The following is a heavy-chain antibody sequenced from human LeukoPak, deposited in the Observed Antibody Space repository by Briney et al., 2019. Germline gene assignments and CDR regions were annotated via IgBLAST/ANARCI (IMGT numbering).Heavy chain of an antibody. Sequence: GGSLRLSCAASGFTFSSYAMSWVRQAPGKGLEWVSAISGSGGSTYYADSVKGRFTISRDNSKNTVYLQMNSLRAEDTAVYYCAKSPNNWNYGVLDYWGQGTLVTVSS. V-gene: IGHV3-23*01. CDR2: ISGSGGST. J-gene: IGHJ4*02. CDR1: GFTFSSYA. CDR3: AKSPNNWNYGVLDY. D-gene: IGHD1-7*01.